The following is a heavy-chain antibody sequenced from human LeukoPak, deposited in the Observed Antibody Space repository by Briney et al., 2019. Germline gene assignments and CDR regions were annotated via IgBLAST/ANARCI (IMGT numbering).Heavy chain of an antibody. D-gene: IGHD5-12*01. CDR2: IGISSGNT. J-gene: IGHJ4*02. V-gene: IGHV3-48*01. CDR1: GFNFIDYS. Sequence: GGSLRLSCAASGFNFIDYSMNWVRQAPGKGLEWISYIGISSGNTKYADSVKGRFTISRDKARNSLYLQMNSLRVEDTAVYYCARDHRYDFDNWRRGTLDTVS. CDR3: ARDHRYDFDN.